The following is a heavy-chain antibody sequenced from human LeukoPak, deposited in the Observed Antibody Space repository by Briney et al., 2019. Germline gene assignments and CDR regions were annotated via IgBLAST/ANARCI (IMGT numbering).Heavy chain of an antibody. V-gene: IGHV3-20*04. Sequence: GESLKISCKGSGYTFDDYGMSWVRQAPGKGLEWVSGINWNGGSTGYADSVKGRFTISRDNAKNSLYLQMNSLRAEDTALYYCARIPVIYYYYYMDVWGKGTTVTVSS. CDR2: INWNGGST. D-gene: IGHD3-10*01. J-gene: IGHJ6*03. CDR1: GYTFDDYG. CDR3: ARIPVIYYYYYMDV.